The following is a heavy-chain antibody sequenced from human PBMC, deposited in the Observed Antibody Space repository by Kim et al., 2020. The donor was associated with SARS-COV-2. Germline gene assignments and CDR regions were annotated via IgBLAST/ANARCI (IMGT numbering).Heavy chain of an antibody. J-gene: IGHJ4*02. Sequence: LKIRVTISVDTSKNQFSLKLSSVTAADTAVYYCARLAPQPDMVRGEPIDYWGQGTLVTVSS. V-gene: IGHV4-39*01. D-gene: IGHD3-10*01. CDR3: ARLAPQPDMVRGEPIDY.